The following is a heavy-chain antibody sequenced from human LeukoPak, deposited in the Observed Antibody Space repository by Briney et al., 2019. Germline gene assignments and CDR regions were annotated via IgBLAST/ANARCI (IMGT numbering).Heavy chain of an antibody. J-gene: IGHJ5*02. CDR3: ARASFYYGLGEWFDP. Sequence: SETLSLTCSVSGGSISSHYWSWVRQPPGKGLEWIGYIHNSGRTNHNPSLKSRVTISVDTSKNQFSLTLSSVTAADTAVYYCARASFYYGLGEWFDPWGQGTLVTVSS. V-gene: IGHV4-59*11. CDR2: IHNSGRT. CDR1: GGSISSHY. D-gene: IGHD3-16*01.